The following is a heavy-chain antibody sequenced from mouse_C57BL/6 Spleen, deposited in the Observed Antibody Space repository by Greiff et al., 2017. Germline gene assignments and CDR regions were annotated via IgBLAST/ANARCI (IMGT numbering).Heavy chain of an antibody. J-gene: IGHJ2*01. CDR1: GYTFTDYN. CDR2: INPNNGGT. CDR3: ARRDYYGSVCFDY. V-gene: IGHV1-18*01. Sequence: VQLQQSGPELVKPGASVKIPCKASGYTFTDYNMDWVKQSHGKSLEWIGDINPNNGGTIYNQKFKGKATLTVDKSSSTAYMELRSLTSEDTAVYYCARRDYYGSVCFDYWGQGTTLTVAA. D-gene: IGHD1-1*01.